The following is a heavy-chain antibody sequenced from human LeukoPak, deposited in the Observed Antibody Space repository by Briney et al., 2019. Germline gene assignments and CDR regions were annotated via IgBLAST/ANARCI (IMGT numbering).Heavy chain of an antibody. D-gene: IGHD3-9*01. CDR2: IYHSGST. Sequence: SETLSLTCAVSGGSISSGGYSWSWIRQPPGKGLEWIGYIYHSGSTYYNPSLKSRATISVDRSKNQFPLKLSSVNAADTAVYYCARDLTTYYDILTGPGGWFDPWGQGTLVTVSS. CDR1: GGSISSGGYS. V-gene: IGHV4-30-2*01. CDR3: ARDLTTYYDILTGPGGWFDP. J-gene: IGHJ5*02.